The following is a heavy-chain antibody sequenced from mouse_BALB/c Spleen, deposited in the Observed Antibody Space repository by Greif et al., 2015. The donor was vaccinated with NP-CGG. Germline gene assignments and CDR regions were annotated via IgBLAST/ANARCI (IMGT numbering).Heavy chain of an antibody. CDR1: GFNIKDYY. D-gene: IGHD1-2*01. J-gene: IGHJ4*01. V-gene: IGHV14-4*02. Sequence: EVQLVESGAELVRSGASVKLSCTASGFNIKDYYMHWVKQRPEQGLEWIGWIDPENGDTEYAPKFQGKATMTADTSSNTAYLQLSSLTSEDTAVYYCNLLLRLRYYAMDYWGQGTSVTVSS. CDR2: IDPENGDT. CDR3: NLLLRLRYYAMDY.